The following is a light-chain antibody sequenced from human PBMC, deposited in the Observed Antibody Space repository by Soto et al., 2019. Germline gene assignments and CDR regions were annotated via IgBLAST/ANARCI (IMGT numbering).Light chain of an antibody. Sequence: QAVVTQPASVSGSPGQSITISCTGTSSDVGGYNYVSWYQQHPGKAPKLMIYEVSNRPSGVSYRFSGSKSGNTASLTISGRQAEDEADYYCSSYTSSSTRVFGTGTKVTVL. J-gene: IGLJ1*01. CDR1: SSDVGGYNY. CDR2: EVS. V-gene: IGLV2-14*01. CDR3: SSYTSSSTRV.